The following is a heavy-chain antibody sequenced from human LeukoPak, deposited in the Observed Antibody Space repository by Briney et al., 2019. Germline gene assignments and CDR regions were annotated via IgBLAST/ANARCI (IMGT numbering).Heavy chain of an antibody. J-gene: IGHJ4*02. CDR2: IYYSGST. CDR3: ARSYYDILTGYFDY. Sequence: SETLSLTCTVSGGSISSSSYYWGWIRQPPGKGLEWIGSIYYSGSTYYNPSLKSRVTISVDTSKNQFSLKLSSVTAADTAVYYCARSYYDILTGYFDYWGQGTLVTVSS. D-gene: IGHD3-9*01. V-gene: IGHV4-39*07. CDR1: GGSISSSSYY.